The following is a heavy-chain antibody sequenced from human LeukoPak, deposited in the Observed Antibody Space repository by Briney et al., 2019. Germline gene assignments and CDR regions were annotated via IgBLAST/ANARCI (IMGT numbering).Heavy chain of an antibody. CDR2: ISAYNGNT. CDR3: ARDLGAILGYCTSTSCHGPGFY. CDR1: GYTFTSYG. Sequence: ASVKVSCKASGYTFTSYGISWVRQAPGQGLEWMGWISAYNGNTNYAQKLQGRVTMTTDTSTSTAYMELRSLRSDDTAVYYCARDLGAILGYCTSTSCHGPGFYWGQGTLVTVSS. V-gene: IGHV1-18*01. J-gene: IGHJ4*02. D-gene: IGHD2-2*01.